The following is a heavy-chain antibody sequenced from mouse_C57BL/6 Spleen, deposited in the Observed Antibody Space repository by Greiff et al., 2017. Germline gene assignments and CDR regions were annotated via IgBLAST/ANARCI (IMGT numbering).Heavy chain of an antibody. V-gene: IGHV1-39*01. D-gene: IGHD2-4*01. CDR2: INPNYGTT. CDR3: NIYYDYDKYVDV. CDR1: GYSFTDYN. J-gene: IGHJ1*03. Sequence: VQLQQSGPELVKPGASVKISCKASGYSFTDYNLNWVKQSNGKSLEWIGVINPNYGTTSYNQKFKGKATLTVDKSSSTAYMQLNSLTSEDSAVYDCNIYYDYDKYVDVWGTGTTVTVSS.